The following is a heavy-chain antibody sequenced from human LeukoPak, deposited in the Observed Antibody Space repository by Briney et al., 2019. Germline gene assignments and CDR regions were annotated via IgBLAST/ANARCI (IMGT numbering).Heavy chain of an antibody. J-gene: IGHJ4*02. V-gene: IGHV4-59*12. CDR2: IYYSGST. CDR3: ARVLGWAAFDY. Sequence: SETLSLTCTVSGDSINNYYWSWIRQPPGKGLEWIGYIYYSGSTNYNPSLKSRVTMSVDTSKNQFSLKLSSVTAADTAVYYCARVLGWAAFDYWGQGTLVTVSS. D-gene: IGHD2-15*01. CDR1: GDSINNYY.